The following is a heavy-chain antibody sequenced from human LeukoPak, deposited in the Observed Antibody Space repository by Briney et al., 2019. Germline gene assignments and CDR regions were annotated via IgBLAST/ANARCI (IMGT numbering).Heavy chain of an antibody. J-gene: IGHJ4*02. D-gene: IGHD5-18*01. CDR2: IYSGGST. CDR1: GFTVSSNY. CDR3: ARFSYGYPFDY. V-gene: IGHV3-66*01. Sequence: GGSLRLSCAASGFTVSSNYMCWVRQAPGKGLEWVSVIYSGGSTYYADSVKGRFTISRDNSKNTLYLQMNSLRAEDTAVYYCARFSYGYPFDYWGQGTLVTVSS.